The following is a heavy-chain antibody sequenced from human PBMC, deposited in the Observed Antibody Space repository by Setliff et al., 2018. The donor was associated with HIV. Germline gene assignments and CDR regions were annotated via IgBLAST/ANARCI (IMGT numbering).Heavy chain of an antibody. D-gene: IGHD2-21*02. Sequence: SVKVSCKASGGTFRSHEISWVRQAPGQGLEWMGGIVPILNTGNFAPKFQGRVTITADESTTTAYMELSSLRSEDTAVYYCAREYCGGDCYSFTYHYYYMDVWGKGTTVTVSS. V-gene: IGHV1-69*13. CDR3: AREYCGGDCYSFTYHYYYMDV. CDR1: GGTFRSHE. J-gene: IGHJ6*03. CDR2: IVPILNTG.